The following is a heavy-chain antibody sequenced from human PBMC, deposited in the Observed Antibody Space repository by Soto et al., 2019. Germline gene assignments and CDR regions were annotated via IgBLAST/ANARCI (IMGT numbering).Heavy chain of an antibody. V-gene: IGHV4-31*03. J-gene: IGHJ5*02. D-gene: IGHD6-13*01. CDR1: GGSFNSGAYY. CDR2: LSYRGTT. CDR3: ARVLATGTRWFGP. Sequence: SETLSLTCTVSGGSFNSGAYYWGWIRRHPGKGLEWIGYLSYRGTTYYSPSLKSRLTMSLDTSKNQFSLKLNSVTAADTAVYYCARVLATGTRWFGPRGPGPLVNVSS.